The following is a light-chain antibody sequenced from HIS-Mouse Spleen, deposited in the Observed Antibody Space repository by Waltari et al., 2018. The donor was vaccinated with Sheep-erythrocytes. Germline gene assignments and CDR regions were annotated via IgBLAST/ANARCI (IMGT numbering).Light chain of an antibody. V-gene: IGKV1-39*01. CDR2: AAS. CDR1: QSISSY. Sequence: DIQMTQSPSSLSASVGDRVTITCPASQSISSYLNWYQQKPGTAPKLLIYAASSLQSGVPSRFSGSGSRTDFTLTISSLQPEDFATYYCQQSYSTPPLTFGGGTKVEIK. J-gene: IGKJ4*01. CDR3: QQSYSTPPLT.